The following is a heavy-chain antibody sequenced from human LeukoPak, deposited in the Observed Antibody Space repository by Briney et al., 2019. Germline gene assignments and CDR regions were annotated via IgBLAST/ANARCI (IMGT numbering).Heavy chain of an antibody. V-gene: IGHV3-23*01. CDR2: ISGSGDRR. CDR3: AKAGGYSRPDYYDY. D-gene: IGHD2-15*01. Sequence: GGSLRLSCAASEFTFSNYAMSWVRQAPGKGLEWVSYISGSGDRRYYADSVKGRFTISRDESKNTLYLKMNSLRAEDTAVYYCAKAGGYSRPDYYDYWGQGTLVTISS. CDR1: EFTFSNYA. J-gene: IGHJ4*02.